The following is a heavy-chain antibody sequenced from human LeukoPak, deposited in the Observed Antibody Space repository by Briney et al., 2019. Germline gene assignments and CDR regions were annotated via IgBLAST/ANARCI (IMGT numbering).Heavy chain of an antibody. CDR1: GVTFSSYG. D-gene: IGHD6-13*01. CDR2: IIHIFGTA. V-gene: IGHV1-69*05. CDR3: ARSSSWSNYFDY. J-gene: IGHJ4*02. Sequence: SVKLSCKSSGVTFSSYGFSWVRQAPGQGLEWMGGIIHIFGTANYAQKFQGRVTITTDESTSTAYMELSSLRSEDTAVYYCARSSSWSNYFDYWGQGTLVTVSS.